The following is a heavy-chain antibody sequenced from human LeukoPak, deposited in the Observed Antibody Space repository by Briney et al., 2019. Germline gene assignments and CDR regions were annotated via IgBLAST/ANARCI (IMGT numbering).Heavy chain of an antibody. CDR1: GFSLSAYN. J-gene: IGHJ4*02. CDR3: ARLSANDLGLYFPDYFDY. D-gene: IGHD2-15*01. CDR2: IRSSSATI. Sequence: GGSLRLSCEGSGFSLSAYNMNWVRQAPGKGLESVSYIRSSSATIFYADSVKGRFTISRDNAKNSLYLQMNSLRPEDTAVFHCARLSANDLGLYFPDYFDYWGQGTLVTVSS. V-gene: IGHV3-48*01.